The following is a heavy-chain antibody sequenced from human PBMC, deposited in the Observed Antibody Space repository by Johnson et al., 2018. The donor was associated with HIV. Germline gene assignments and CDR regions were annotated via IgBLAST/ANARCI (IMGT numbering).Heavy chain of an antibody. Sequence: VQLVESGGGVVRPGGSLRLSCAASGFTFDDYGMSWVRQAPGKGLEWVSAISGSGGSTYYADSVKGRFTISRDNSKNTLYLQMNSLRAEDTAVYYCAKELALYSSGYGGDAFDIWGQGTMVTVSS. V-gene: IGHV3-23*04. CDR1: GFTFDDYG. J-gene: IGHJ3*02. CDR3: AKELALYSSGYGGDAFDI. CDR2: ISGSGGST. D-gene: IGHD6-19*01.